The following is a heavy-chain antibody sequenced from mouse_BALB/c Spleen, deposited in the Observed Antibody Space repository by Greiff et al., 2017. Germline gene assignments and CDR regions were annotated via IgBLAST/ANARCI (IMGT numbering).Heavy chain of an antibody. CDR3: ARQDGNYWYFDV. CDR1: GFTFSSYA. J-gene: IGHJ1*01. CDR2: ISSGGSYT. Sequence: EVQLMESGAGLVKPGGSLKLSCAASGFTFSSYAMSWVRQTPEKRLEWVATISSGGSYTYYPDSVKGRFTISRDNAKNTLYLQMSSLRSEDTAMYYCARQDGNYWYFDVWGAGTTVTVSS. V-gene: IGHV5-9-3*01. D-gene: IGHD2-1*01.